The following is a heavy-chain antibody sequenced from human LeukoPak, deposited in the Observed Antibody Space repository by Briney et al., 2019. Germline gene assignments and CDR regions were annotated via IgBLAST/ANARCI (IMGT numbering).Heavy chain of an antibody. V-gene: IGHV3-7*01. CDR3: ARIDCSSTSCYDQRWRF. D-gene: IGHD2-2*01. J-gene: IGHJ4*02. Sequence: PGGSLRLSCAASGFTFSSYWMSWVRQAPGKGLEWVDNIKQDGSEKYYVDSVKGRFTISRDNAKNSLYLQMNSLRAEDTAVYYCARIDCSSTSCYDQRWRFWGQGTLVTVSS. CDR2: IKQDGSEK. CDR1: GFTFSSYW.